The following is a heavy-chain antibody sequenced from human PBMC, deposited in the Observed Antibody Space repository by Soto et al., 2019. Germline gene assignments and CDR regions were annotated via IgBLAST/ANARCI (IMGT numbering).Heavy chain of an antibody. CDR2: ISSSSSYI. J-gene: IGHJ6*02. V-gene: IGHV3-21*01. CDR1: GFTFSSYS. D-gene: IGHD2-21*02. Sequence: GGSLRLSCAASGFTFSSYSMNWVRQAPGKGLEWVSSISSSSSYIYYAGSVKGRFTISRDNAKNSLYLQMNSLRAEDTAVYYCARDAAYCGGDCYSLYYYYYGMDVWGQGTTVTVSS. CDR3: ARDAAYCGGDCYSLYYYYYGMDV.